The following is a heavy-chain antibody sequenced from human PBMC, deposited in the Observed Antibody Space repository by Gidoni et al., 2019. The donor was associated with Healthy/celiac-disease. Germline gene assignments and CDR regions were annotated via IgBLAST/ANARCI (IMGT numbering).Heavy chain of an antibody. V-gene: IGHV3-23*01. Sequence: EVQRLESGGGLVQPGGALRLSWAASGFTFSSYAMSWVRQASGKGLEWVSAISGSGGSTYYADPVKGRFTISRDNSKNTLYLQMNSLRAEDTAVYYCAKVEGIAAAVGDYWGQGTLVTVSS. CDR3: AKVEGIAAAVGDY. D-gene: IGHD6-13*01. CDR2: ISGSGGST. J-gene: IGHJ4*02. CDR1: GFTFSSYA.